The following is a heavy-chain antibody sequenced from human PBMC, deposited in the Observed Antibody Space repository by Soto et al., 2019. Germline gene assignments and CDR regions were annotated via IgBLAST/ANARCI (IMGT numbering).Heavy chain of an antibody. CDR1: GFPFSSYA. V-gene: IGHV3-23*01. J-gene: IGHJ4*02. CDR2: IGGSGGDT. Sequence: EVQLLASGGGLVQPGGSLRLSCAASGFPFSSYAMSWVRQAPGKGLEWVSGIGGSGGDTFYADSVKGRFTVSRDNGENTLYLQLNSLRGEDSAIYYCARRTWRGRADYWGQGILVTVSS. CDR3: ARRTWRGRADY. D-gene: IGHD3-3*01.